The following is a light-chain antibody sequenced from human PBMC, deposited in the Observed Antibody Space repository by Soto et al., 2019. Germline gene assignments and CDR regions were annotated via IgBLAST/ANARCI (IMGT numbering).Light chain of an antibody. J-gene: IGKJ4*01. CDR2: GAS. Sequence: EIVMTQSPATLSVSPGERATLSCRASQSVSSNLAWYQQKPGQAPRLLIYGASTRATGIPARFSGSGSGTEFTPPLNSLQAGDFSVYYWQQYNNWPPLTFGGGTKVEIK. V-gene: IGKV3-15*01. CDR1: QSVSSN. CDR3: QQYNNWPPLT.